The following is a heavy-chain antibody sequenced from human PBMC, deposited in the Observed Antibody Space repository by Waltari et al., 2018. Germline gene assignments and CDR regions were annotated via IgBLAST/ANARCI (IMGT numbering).Heavy chain of an antibody. V-gene: IGHV4-4*07. J-gene: IGHJ4*02. CDR2: IYTSGST. Sequence: QVQLQESGPGLVKPSETLSLTCTVSGGSISSYYWSWIRQPAGKGLEWLGRIYTSGSTSYHPSLKGRVTMSVDTSKNQFSLKLSSVTAADTAVYYCARSLHIFRAAAGMFDYWGQGSLVTVSS. CDR3: ARSLHIFRAAAGMFDY. CDR1: GGSISSYY. D-gene: IGHD6-13*01.